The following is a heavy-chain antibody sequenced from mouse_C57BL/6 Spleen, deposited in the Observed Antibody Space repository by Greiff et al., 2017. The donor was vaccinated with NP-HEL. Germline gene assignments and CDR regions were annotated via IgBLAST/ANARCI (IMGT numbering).Heavy chain of an antibody. CDR3: ASEDYSKEGFAY. V-gene: IGHV1-4*01. Sequence: QVQLQQSGAELARPGASVTMSCKASGYTFTSYTMHWVKQRPGQGLEWIGYINPSSGYTKYNQKFKDKATLTADKSSSTAYMQLSSLTSEDSAVYYCASEDYSKEGFAYWGQGTLVTVSA. D-gene: IGHD2-5*01. CDR2: INPSSGYT. CDR1: GYTFTSYT. J-gene: IGHJ3*01.